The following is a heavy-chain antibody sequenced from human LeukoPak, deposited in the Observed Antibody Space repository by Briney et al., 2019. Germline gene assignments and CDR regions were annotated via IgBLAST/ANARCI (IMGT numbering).Heavy chain of an antibody. J-gene: IGHJ4*02. CDR1: GYTFTDYY. CDR2: INPNSGAT. V-gene: IGHV1-2*02. CDR3: ARIRGGNNYHFDY. Sequence: ASVKVSCKASGYTFTDYYMNWVRQAPGQGLEWMGWINPNSGATNYAQKFQGRVTMTKDTSISTGYMELSRLRSDDTAVYYCARIRGGNNYHFDYWGQGTLVTVSS. D-gene: IGHD1-26*01.